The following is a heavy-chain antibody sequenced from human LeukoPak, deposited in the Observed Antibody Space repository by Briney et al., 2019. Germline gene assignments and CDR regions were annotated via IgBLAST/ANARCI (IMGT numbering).Heavy chain of an antibody. CDR3: ARGIRYSSSWYFDY. CDR2: IYYSGST. D-gene: IGHD6-13*01. Sequence: SETLSLTCAVYGGSFSGYYWSWIRQPPGKGLEWIGYIYYSGSTNYNPSLESRVTISVDRSKNQFSLKLSSVTAADTAVYYCARGIRYSSSWYFDYWGQGTLVTVSS. CDR1: GGSFSGYY. J-gene: IGHJ4*02. V-gene: IGHV4-59*12.